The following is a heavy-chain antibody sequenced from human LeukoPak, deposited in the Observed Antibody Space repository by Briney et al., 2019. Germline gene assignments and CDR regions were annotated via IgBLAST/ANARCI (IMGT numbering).Heavy chain of an antibody. V-gene: IGHV4-39*07. J-gene: IGHJ3*02. CDR2: IHYSGST. CDR1: GGSISSSSYY. CDR3: ARAITMIVVVSALDAFDI. D-gene: IGHD3-22*01. Sequence: PSETLSLTCTVSGGSISSSSYYWGWIRQPPGKGLEWIGSIHYSGSTYYNPSLKSRVTISVDTSKNQFSLKLSSVTAADTAVYYCARAITMIVVVSALDAFDIWGQGTMVTVSS.